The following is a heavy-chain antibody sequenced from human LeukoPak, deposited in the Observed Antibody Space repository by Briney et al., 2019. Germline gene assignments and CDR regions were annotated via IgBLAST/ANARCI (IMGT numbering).Heavy chain of an antibody. CDR1: GFSFSNYG. Sequence: GGSLRLSCAASGFSFSNYGVNWVRQAPGKGLEWVSGISPSGGITYYTDSVKGRFTISRDNSKNTVSLQMNSLRGDDTAVYYCAKDDAWGRYKDWGQGTLVTVSS. J-gene: IGHJ1*01. CDR2: ISPSGGIT. D-gene: IGHD3-16*01. CDR3: AKDDAWGRYKD. V-gene: IGHV3-23*01.